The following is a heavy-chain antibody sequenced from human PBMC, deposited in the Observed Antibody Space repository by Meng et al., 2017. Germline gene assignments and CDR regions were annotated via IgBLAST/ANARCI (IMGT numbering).Heavy chain of an antibody. CDR3: ARDSGSGYYQYYFDY. V-gene: IGHV3-21*01. J-gene: IGHJ4*02. Sequence: GESLKISCAASEFTSSSYSMNWVRQAPGKGLEWVSSISSSSSYIYYADSVKGRFTISRDNAKNSLYLQMNSLRAEDTAVYYCARDSGSGYYQYYFDYWGQGTLVTVSS. D-gene: IGHD3-22*01. CDR2: ISSSSSYI. CDR1: EFTSSSYS.